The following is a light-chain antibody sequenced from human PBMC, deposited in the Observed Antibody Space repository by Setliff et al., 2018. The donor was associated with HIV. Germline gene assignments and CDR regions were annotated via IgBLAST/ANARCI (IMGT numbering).Light chain of an antibody. V-gene: IGLV2-14*03. Sequence: QSALTQPASVPGSPGQSITISCTGTSSDIGTYNYVSWYQQHPGRAPKLMIYDVSFRPSGVSNRFSGSKSGSTASLTISGLQADDEADYYCSSYTTTSILLFGTGTKVTVL. CDR3: SSYTTTSILL. J-gene: IGLJ1*01. CDR1: SSDIGTYNY. CDR2: DVS.